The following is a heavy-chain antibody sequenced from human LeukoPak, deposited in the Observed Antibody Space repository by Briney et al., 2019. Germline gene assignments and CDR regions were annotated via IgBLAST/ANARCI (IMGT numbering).Heavy chain of an antibody. Sequence: GGALQISCQGSGYSFTSYWIGWGRQMPGKGVEWMGIIYPGGSDTRYSPSFRGQVTISADKSISTAYLQWSSLKASDTAMYYCARHVSGTYSQLGYWGQGTLVTVSS. CDR3: ARHVSGTYSQLGY. CDR1: GYSFTSYW. V-gene: IGHV5-51*01. J-gene: IGHJ4*02. D-gene: IGHD1-26*01. CDR2: IYPGGSDT.